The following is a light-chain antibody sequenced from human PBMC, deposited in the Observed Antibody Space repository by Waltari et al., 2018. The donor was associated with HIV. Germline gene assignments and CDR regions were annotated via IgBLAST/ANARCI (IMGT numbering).Light chain of an antibody. V-gene: IGKV3-15*01. CDR1: QSVSSN. CDR2: GAS. Sequence: EIVMTQSPATLSMSPGERATLSCRASQSVSSNLAWYQQKPGQAPRLLIYGASTRATGIPARFSGSGSGTEFTLTISSLQSEDFAVYYCQQYSNWPRTFGQGTKVEIE. J-gene: IGKJ1*01. CDR3: QQYSNWPRT.